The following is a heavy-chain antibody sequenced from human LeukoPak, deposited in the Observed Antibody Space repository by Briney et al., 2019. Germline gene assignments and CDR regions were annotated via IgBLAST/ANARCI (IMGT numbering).Heavy chain of an antibody. J-gene: IGHJ4*02. CDR3: AKDKYCSSTSCMFDY. CDR1: GFTFSSYA. CDR2: ISGSGGST. Sequence: GGSLRLSCAASGFTFSSYAMSWVRRAPGKGLEWVSAISGSGGSTYYADSVKGRFTISRDNSKNTLYLQMNSLRAEDTAVYYCAKDKYCSSTSCMFDYWGQGTLVTVSS. V-gene: IGHV3-23*01. D-gene: IGHD2-2*01.